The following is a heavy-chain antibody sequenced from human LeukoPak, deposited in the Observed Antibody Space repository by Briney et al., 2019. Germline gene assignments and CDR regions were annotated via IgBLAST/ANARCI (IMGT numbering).Heavy chain of an antibody. D-gene: IGHD6-19*01. CDR1: GYTFTNYG. V-gene: IGHV1-18*01. CDR3: ARGGEVNGWSQVVSYYSYMGV. J-gene: IGHJ6*03. CDR2: ISAYIVNT. Sequence: GASVKVSCKASGYTFTNYGVSWVRQAPGQGLEWMGWISAYIVNTNYAQKLQGRVIMTTDSSTSTAYMELRSLRSDDTAVYYCARGGEVNGWSQVVSYYSYMGVWGKGTTVTFSS.